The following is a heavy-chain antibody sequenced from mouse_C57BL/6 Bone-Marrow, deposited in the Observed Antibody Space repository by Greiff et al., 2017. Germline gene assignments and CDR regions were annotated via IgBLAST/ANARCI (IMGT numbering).Heavy chain of an antibody. Sequence: QVQLQQSGAELMKPGASVKLSCKATGYTFTGYWIEWVKQRPGHGLEWIGEILPGSGSTNYNEKFKGKATLTSVTSSNTAYMQLRSLTTEDSAICYCARGNYYGGWYFDVWGTGTAVTVSS. CDR3: ARGNYYGGWYFDV. J-gene: IGHJ1*03. V-gene: IGHV1-9*01. D-gene: IGHD1-2*01. CDR1: GYTFTGYW. CDR2: ILPGSGST.